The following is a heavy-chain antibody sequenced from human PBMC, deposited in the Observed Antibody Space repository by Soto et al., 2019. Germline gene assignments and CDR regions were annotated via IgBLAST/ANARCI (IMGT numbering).Heavy chain of an antibody. Sequence: QVQLQQWGAGLLKPSETLSLTCAVYGGSFSGYYWSWIRQPPGKGLEWIGEINHSGSTNYNPSLKSRVTISVDTSKNQFSLKLSSVTAADTAVYYCARGSGAAAAYDYWGQGTLVTVSS. CDR3: ARGSGAAAAYDY. CDR2: INHSGST. CDR1: GGSFSGYY. V-gene: IGHV4-34*01. D-gene: IGHD6-13*01. J-gene: IGHJ4*02.